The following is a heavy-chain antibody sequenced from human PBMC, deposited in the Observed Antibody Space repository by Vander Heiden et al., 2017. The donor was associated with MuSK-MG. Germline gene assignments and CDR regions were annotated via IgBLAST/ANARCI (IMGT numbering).Heavy chain of an antibody. Sequence: QVQLVEPGGGVVQPGRSLRLPCAASGFTCNKYGMPWVRQAPGKGLEWVAVVSFDGSNGHYPDSVKGRFTISRDNSKNTLYLQMNSLRAEDTAVYYCAKSPTSSGYYYHLDVWGKGDHGHRLL. CDR1: GFTCNKYG. V-gene: IGHV3-30*18. D-gene: IGHD3-10*01. CDR2: VSFDGSNG. J-gene: IGHJ6*04. CDR3: AKSPTSSGYYYHLDV.